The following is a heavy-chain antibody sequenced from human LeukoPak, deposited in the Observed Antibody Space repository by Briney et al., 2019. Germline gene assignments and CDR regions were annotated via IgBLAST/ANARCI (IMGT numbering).Heavy chain of an antibody. V-gene: IGHV3-13*01. CDR1: GFTFSSYD. CDR2: IGTAGDT. J-gene: IGHJ4*02. D-gene: IGHD5-12*01. Sequence: GGSLRLSRAASGFTFSSYDMHWVRQATGKGLEWVSAIGTAGDTYYPGSVKGRFTISRENAKNSLYLQMNSLRAGDTAVYYCARARGYSGYDWGGFDYWGQGTLVTVSS. CDR3: ARARGYSGYDWGGFDY.